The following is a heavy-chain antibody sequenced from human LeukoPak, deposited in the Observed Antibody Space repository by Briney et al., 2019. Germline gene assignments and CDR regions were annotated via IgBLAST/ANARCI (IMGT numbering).Heavy chain of an antibody. J-gene: IGHJ4*02. CDR2: IYYSGST. CDR1: GGSISSYY. CDR3: ARASGVLDFDY. Sequence: PSETLSLTCTVSGGSISSYYWSWIRQPPGKGLEWIGYIYYSGSTNYNPSLKSRVTISVDTSKNQFSLKLSSVTAADTAVYYCARASGVLDFDYWGQGTLVTVSS. V-gene: IGHV4-59*01. D-gene: IGHD2-8*01.